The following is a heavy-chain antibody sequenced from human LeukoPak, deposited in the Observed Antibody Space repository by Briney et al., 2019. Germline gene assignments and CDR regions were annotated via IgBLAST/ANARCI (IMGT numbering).Heavy chain of an antibody. V-gene: IGHV4-39*07. CDR1: GGSISSSSYY. CDR3: ARITVTTDYYYYYMDV. Sequence: SETLSLTCTVSGGSISSSSYYWSWIRQPPGKGLEWIGEINHSGSTNYNPSLKSRVTISVDTSKNQFSLKLSSVTAADTAVYYCARITVTTDYYYYYMDVWGKGTTVTVSS. CDR2: INHSGST. D-gene: IGHD4-11*01. J-gene: IGHJ6*03.